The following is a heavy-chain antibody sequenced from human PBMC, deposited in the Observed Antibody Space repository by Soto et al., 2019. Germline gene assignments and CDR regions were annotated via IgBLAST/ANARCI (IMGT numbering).Heavy chain of an antibody. J-gene: IGHJ5*02. CDR3: ARGYQDWFDP. CDR1: GGTXSRYA. Sequence: SXKVSCEASGGTXSRYAMCWVRQAPGQGLEWMGGIIPIFCTANYAQKFQGRVTITADESTITAYMDLSSLRSEDTAVYYCARGYQDWFDPWGQGTLGTVS. CDR2: IIPIFCTA. D-gene: IGHD2-2*01. V-gene: IGHV1-69*13.